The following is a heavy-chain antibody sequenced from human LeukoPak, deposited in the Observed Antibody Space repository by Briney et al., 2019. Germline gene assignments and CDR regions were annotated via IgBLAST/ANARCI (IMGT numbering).Heavy chain of an antibody. CDR2: ISGSGGST. Sequence: GGSLRLSCAASGFTFSSYAMSWVRQAPGKGLEWVSAISGSGGSTYYAHSVKGRFTISRDNSKNTLYLQMNSLRAEDTAVYYCANHRVRYGDYKRFWYFDLWGRGTLVAVSS. CDR3: ANHRVRYGDYKRFWYFDL. D-gene: IGHD4-17*01. J-gene: IGHJ2*01. CDR1: GFTFSSYA. V-gene: IGHV3-23*01.